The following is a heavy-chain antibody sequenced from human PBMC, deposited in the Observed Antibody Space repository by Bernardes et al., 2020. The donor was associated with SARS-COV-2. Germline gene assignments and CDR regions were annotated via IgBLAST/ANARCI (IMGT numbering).Heavy chain of an antibody. CDR3: AKGGIGAAGTFDC. J-gene: IGHJ4*02. D-gene: IGHD6-13*01. CDR2: ISGSGVST. CDR1: GFTFSSYA. V-gene: IGHV3-23*01. Sequence: LRLSCAASGFTFSSYALTWVRQAPGKGLEWVSAISGSGVSTFYADSVKGRFTISRDNSKNTLYLQMNSLRTEDTAVYYCAKGGIGAAGTFDCWGQGTLVTVSS.